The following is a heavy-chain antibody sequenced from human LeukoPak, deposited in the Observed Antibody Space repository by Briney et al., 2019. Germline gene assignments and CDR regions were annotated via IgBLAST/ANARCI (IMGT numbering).Heavy chain of an antibody. CDR2: IYYNGNT. J-gene: IGHJ3*02. CDR1: GASISSSY. CDR3: VRGDYDNRGYSNAFDI. D-gene: IGHD3-22*01. V-gene: IGHV4-59*01. Sequence: PSETLSLTCTVSGASISSSYWSWIRQPPGKRLEWIGYIYYNGNTNSNPSLKRRGTISADTSKNQFSLKLSSVTAADTAIYYCVRGDYDNRGYSNAFDIWGQGTMVTVSS.